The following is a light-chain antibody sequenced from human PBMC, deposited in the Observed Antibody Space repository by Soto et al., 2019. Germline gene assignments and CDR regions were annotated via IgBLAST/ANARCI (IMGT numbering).Light chain of an antibody. CDR3: QQYGSSPYT. CDR1: QSLTSDY. V-gene: IGKV3-20*01. Sequence: EIVLTQSPGTLSLSPGERATLSCRASQSLTSDYLAWYQQKPGQTPRLLIHGASSRATGIPDRFSGSGSGTDFTLTISRLEPEDSAVYYCQQYGSSPYTFGLGTRLEIK. CDR2: GAS. J-gene: IGKJ5*01.